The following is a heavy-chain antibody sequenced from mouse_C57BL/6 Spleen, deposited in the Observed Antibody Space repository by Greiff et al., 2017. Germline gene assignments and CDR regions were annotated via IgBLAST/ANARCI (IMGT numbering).Heavy chain of an antibody. V-gene: IGHV1-80*01. CDR1: GYAFSSYW. CDR2: IYPGDGDT. J-gene: IGHJ2*01. Sequence: QVQLQQSGAELVKPGASVKISCKASGYAFSSYWMNWVKQRPGKGLEWIGQIYPGDGDTNYNGKFKGKATLTADKSSSPAYMQLSSLTSEDSAVYSFTGLGGYYAPFDYWGKGTTLTVSS. CDR3: TGLGGYYAPFDY. D-gene: IGHD2-3*01.